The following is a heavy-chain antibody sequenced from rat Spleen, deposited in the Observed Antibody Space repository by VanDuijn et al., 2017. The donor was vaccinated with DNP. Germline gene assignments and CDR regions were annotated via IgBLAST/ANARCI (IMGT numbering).Heavy chain of an antibody. CDR3: ARGGGGYFDY. D-gene: IGHD1-11*01. V-gene: IGHV2-30*01. CDR1: GFSLTNYN. Sequence: QVQLKESGPGLVQPSQTLSLTCTVSGFSLTNYNVHWIRQPPGKGLEWMGIIWTGGSTEYNSALKSRLSISRDTSKSQVFLKMNSLQTEEIATYYCARGGGGYFDYWGQGVMVTVSS. CDR2: IWTGGST. J-gene: IGHJ2*01.